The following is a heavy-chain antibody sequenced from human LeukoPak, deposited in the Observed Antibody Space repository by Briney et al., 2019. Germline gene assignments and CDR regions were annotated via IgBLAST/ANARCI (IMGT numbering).Heavy chain of an antibody. CDR1: GGSFSGYY. CDR2: INHSGST. Sequence: SETLSLTCAVYGGSFSGYYWSWIRQPPGKGLEWIGEINHSGSTNYNPSLRSRVTISVDTSKNQFSLKLNSVTAADMTVYYCAREGERAAAGTGYYFDYWGQGTLVTVSS. CDR3: AREGERAAAGTGYYFDY. J-gene: IGHJ4*02. V-gene: IGHV4-34*01. D-gene: IGHD6-13*01.